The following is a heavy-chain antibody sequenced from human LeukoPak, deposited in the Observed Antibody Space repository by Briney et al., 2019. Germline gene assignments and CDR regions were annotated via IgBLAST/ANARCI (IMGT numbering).Heavy chain of an antibody. CDR1: GFTFSSYA. V-gene: IGHV3-23*01. CDR3: TTNPYFDY. CDR2: ISATKDGT. Sequence: QAGGSLRLSCAASGFTFSSYAMSWVRQAPGKGLEWVSAISATKDGTYYADSVKGRFTISRDNSKNTLYLQMSNLRAEDTAVYYCTTNPYFDYWGQGALVTVSS. J-gene: IGHJ4*02. D-gene: IGHD2-8*01.